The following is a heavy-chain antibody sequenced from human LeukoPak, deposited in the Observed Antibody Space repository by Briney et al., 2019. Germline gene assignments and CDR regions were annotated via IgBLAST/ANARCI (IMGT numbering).Heavy chain of an antibody. V-gene: IGHV3-66*01. CDR1: GFTVSSNY. Sequence: GESLKISCEVSGFTVSSNYMTWVRQATGKGLEWVSIIYSGGSTYYADSVKGRFAISRDNSKNTLYLQMNSLRAEDTAVFYCARDLTGDAYFDYWGQGTLVTVSS. D-gene: IGHD7-27*01. J-gene: IGHJ4*02. CDR3: ARDLTGDAYFDY. CDR2: IYSGGST.